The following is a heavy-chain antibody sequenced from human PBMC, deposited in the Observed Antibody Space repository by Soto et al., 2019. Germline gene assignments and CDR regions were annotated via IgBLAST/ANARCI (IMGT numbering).Heavy chain of an antibody. V-gene: IGHV4-30-2*01. D-gene: IGHD3-10*01. J-gene: IGHJ4*02. CDR1: GGSISSGGYS. Sequence: PSETLSLTCAVSGGSISSGGYSWSWIRQPPGKGLEWIGYIYHSGSTYYNPSLKSRVTISVDRSKNQFSLKLSSVTAADTAVYYGAGTDYYGSGSLDYWGQGTLVTVSS. CDR3: AGTDYYGSGSLDY. CDR2: IYHSGST.